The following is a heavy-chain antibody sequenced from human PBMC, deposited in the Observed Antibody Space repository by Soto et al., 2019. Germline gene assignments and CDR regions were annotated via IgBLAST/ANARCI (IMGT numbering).Heavy chain of an antibody. Sequence: SETLSLTCSASGGSITRSSHFWGWVRQPPGKGLEWIGTIYFTGNTYYTPSLKSRLTMSIDTSKNEFSLRLNSVTAADTAVYYCAGQTFTIAAASYGRSNWFDPWGPGTLVTVSS. CDR2: IYFTGNT. CDR1: GGSITRSSHF. V-gene: IGHV4-39*01. J-gene: IGHJ5*02. CDR3: AGQTFTIAAASYGRSNWFDP. D-gene: IGHD6-25*01.